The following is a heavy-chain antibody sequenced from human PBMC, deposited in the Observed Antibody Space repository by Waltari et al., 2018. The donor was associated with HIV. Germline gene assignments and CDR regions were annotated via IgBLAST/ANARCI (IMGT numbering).Heavy chain of an antibody. CDR1: GFSSSNSV. CDR3: VGAPGIIDAFNM. J-gene: IGHJ3*02. D-gene: IGHD1-26*01. CDR2: IWNDGSNR. V-gene: IGHV3-33*01. Sequence: QVQLVASGGRVVQPGRSLRLSCEASGFSSSNSVMHWVRQAPGKGLEWVAVIWNDGSNRDYADAVKGRFTISRDKSKHTLSLQMNNLRAEDTAVYYCVGAPGIIDAFNMWGQGTVVIVSS.